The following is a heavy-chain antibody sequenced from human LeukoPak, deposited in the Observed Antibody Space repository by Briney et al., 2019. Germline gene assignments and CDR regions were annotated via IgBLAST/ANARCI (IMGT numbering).Heavy chain of an antibody. D-gene: IGHD3-22*01. J-gene: IGHJ4*02. CDR2: IYYSGST. Sequence: PSETLSLTCIVSGGSISSYYWSWIRQPPGKGLEWIGYIYYSGSTNSNPSLKSRVTISVDTSKNQFSLKLSSVTAADTAVYYCARGDGAYYYDSSGYYPSLYFDYWGQGTLVTVSS. CDR1: GGSISSYY. CDR3: ARGDGAYYYDSSGYYPSLYFDY. V-gene: IGHV4-59*01.